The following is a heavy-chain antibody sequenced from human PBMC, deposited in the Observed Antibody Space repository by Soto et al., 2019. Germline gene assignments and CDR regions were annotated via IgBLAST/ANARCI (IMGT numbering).Heavy chain of an antibody. Sequence: QSHLEQSGVEVKRPGASVKVTCKTSGYFFGNYGISWVRQAPGQGLEWMGWMSPYNDNTNYAQKFQGRVTMTTDISTGTAFMELRSLRSDLTAVYFCACLPTTGYHSHFYSATDVWGQGTTVIVSS. D-gene: IGHD3-9*01. V-gene: IGHV1-18*01. CDR1: GYFFGNYG. CDR2: MSPYNDNT. CDR3: ACLPTTGYHSHFYSATDV. J-gene: IGHJ6*02.